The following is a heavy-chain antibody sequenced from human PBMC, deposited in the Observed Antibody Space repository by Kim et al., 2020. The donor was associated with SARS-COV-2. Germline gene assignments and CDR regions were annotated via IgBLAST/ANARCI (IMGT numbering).Heavy chain of an antibody. Sequence: GGSLRLSCAASGFTFSDYAMAWVRQAPGKGLEWVSGISNSGTNTYYSDSVKGRFTISRDNSKNTLYLLVTNLKVEDTAVYSCAKDLGPVSYGYFDYWGRGTLLTVSS. V-gene: IGHV3-23*01. J-gene: IGHJ4*02. D-gene: IGHD5-18*01. CDR3: AKDLGPVSYGYFDY. CDR2: ISNSGTNT. CDR1: GFTFSDYA.